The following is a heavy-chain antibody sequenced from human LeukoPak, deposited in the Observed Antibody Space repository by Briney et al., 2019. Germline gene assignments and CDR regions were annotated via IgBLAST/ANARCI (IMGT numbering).Heavy chain of an antibody. J-gene: IGHJ4*02. D-gene: IGHD2-2*02. CDR1: GFTFSGSP. V-gene: IGHV3-73*01. CDR3: TREGCGATSCYTNDH. CDR2: IRTKTTSYET. Sequence: GGSLRLSCAASGFTFSGSPMHWVRQASGKGLEWVGRIRTKTTSYETAYAASVKGRFTISWNDSKNTTYLQMNSLETEDTAVYYCTREGCGATSCYTNDHWGQGTLVTVSS.